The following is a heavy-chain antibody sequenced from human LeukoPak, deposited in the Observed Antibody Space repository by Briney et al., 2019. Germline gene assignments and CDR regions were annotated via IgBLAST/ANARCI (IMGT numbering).Heavy chain of an antibody. D-gene: IGHD3-22*01. V-gene: IGHV1-2*02. CDR3: ARVYLGVYYYGSSGYSHLDY. J-gene: IGHJ4*02. CDR2: INPNSGGT. Sequence: ASVKVSCQASGYTFTDYYMHWVRQAPGQGLEWMGWINPNSGGTNYAQKFQGRVTMTRDMSISTAYMELSRLRSDDTAVYYRARVYLGVYYYGSSGYSHLDYWGQGTLVTVSS. CDR1: GYTFTDYY.